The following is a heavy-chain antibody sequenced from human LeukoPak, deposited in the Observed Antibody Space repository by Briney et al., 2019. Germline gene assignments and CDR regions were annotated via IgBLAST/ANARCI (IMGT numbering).Heavy chain of an antibody. CDR1: GFTFSSYA. CDR2: ISYDGSNK. D-gene: IGHD6-19*01. J-gene: IGHJ4*02. CDR3: ATAVASSSGWYADY. V-gene: IGHV3-30-3*01. Sequence: GGSLRLSCAASGFTFSSYAMHWVRQAPGKGLEWVAVISYDGSNKYYADSVKGRFTVSRDNSKNTLYLQMNSLRAEDTAVYYCATAVASSSGWYADYWGQGTLVTVSS.